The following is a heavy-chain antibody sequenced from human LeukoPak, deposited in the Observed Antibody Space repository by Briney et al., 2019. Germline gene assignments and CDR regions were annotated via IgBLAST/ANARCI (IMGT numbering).Heavy chain of an antibody. V-gene: IGHV4-34*01. J-gene: IGHJ3*02. D-gene: IGHD2-15*01. CDR3: GIVVVVAATFDAFDI. CDR1: GGSFSGYY. CDR2: INHSGST. Sequence: DPSETLSLTCAVYGGSFSGYYWSWIRQPPGKGLEWIGEINHSGSTNYNPSLKSRVTISVDTSKNQFSLKLSSVTAADTAVYYCGIVVVVAATFDAFDIWGQGTMVTVSS.